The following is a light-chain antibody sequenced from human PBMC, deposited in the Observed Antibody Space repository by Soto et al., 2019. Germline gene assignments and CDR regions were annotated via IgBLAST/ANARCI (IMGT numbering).Light chain of an antibody. Sequence: EVVMTQSPATLSVSPGERATLSCRASQTVRNNYLAWYQQKPGQAPRLLIYDASNRATGIPARFSGGGSGTDFTLTISSLEPEDFAVYYCQQRSNWPITFGQGTRLEIK. CDR1: QTVRNNY. CDR3: QQRSNWPIT. V-gene: IGKV3-11*01. J-gene: IGKJ5*01. CDR2: DAS.